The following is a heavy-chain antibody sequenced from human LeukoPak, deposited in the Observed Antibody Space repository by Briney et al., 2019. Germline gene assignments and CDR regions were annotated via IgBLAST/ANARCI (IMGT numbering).Heavy chain of an antibody. CDR2: INHSGST. D-gene: IGHD2-15*01. Sequence: PSETLSLTCAVYGGSFSGYYWSWIRQPPGKGLEWIGEINHSGSTNYNPSLKSRVTISVDTSKNQFSLKLSSVTAADTAVYYCARGRYCSGGSCYFRSYYYYGMDVWGQGTTVTVSS. J-gene: IGHJ6*02. CDR1: GGSFSGYY. V-gene: IGHV4-34*01. CDR3: ARGRYCSGGSCYFRSYYYYGMDV.